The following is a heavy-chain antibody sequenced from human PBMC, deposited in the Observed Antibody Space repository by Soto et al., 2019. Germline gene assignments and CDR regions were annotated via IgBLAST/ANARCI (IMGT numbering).Heavy chain of an antibody. CDR3: ARVHGGPSSGWRVQTRWGFDY. CDR1: GGSFSGYY. CDR2: INHSGST. D-gene: IGHD6-19*01. J-gene: IGHJ4*02. Sequence: QVQLQQWGAGLLKPSETLSLTCAVYGGSFSGYYWSWIRQPPGKGLEWIGEINHSGSTNYNPSLKSRVTISVDTSKNQFSLKLSSVTAADTAVYYCARVHGGPSSGWRVQTRWGFDYWGQGTLVTVSS. V-gene: IGHV4-34*01.